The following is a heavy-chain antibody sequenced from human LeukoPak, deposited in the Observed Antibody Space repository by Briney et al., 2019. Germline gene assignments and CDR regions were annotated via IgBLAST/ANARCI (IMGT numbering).Heavy chain of an antibody. CDR3: ARRTTFGGTLDY. CDR1: GDSISSSSSY. J-gene: IGHJ4*02. Sequence: SETLSLTCTVSGDSISSSSSYWGWIRQPPGKGLEWIGSIYYSGSTYYNTSLKSRVTISVDTSKNQFSLNLNSVTAADTAVYYCARRTTFGGTLDYWGQGTLVTVSS. V-gene: IGHV4-39*01. D-gene: IGHD3-16*01. CDR2: IYYSGST.